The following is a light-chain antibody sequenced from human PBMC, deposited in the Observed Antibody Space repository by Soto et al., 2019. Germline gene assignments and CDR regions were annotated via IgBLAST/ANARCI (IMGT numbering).Light chain of an antibody. CDR3: CSYAGSSTFEV. V-gene: IGLV2-23*02. J-gene: IGLJ1*01. CDR2: EVS. CDR1: SSDVGSYNL. Sequence: QSVLTQPDSVSGSPGQSITISCTGTSSDVGSYNLVSWYQQHPGKAPKLMIYEVSKRPSGVSNRFSGSKSGNTASLTISGLQAEDEADYYCCSYAGSSTFEVFGTGTKVTVL.